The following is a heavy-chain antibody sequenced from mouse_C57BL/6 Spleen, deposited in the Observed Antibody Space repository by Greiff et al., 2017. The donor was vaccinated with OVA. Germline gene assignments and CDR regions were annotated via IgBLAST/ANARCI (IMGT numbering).Heavy chain of an antibody. J-gene: IGHJ3*01. V-gene: IGHV1-85*01. CDR3: ARSGFITTVVPFAY. CDR1: GYTFTSYD. D-gene: IGHD1-1*01. CDR2: IYPRDGST. Sequence: QVQLQQSGPELVKPGASVKLSCKASGYTFTSYDINWVKQRPGQGLEWIGWIYPRDGSTKYNEKFKGKATLTVDTSSSTAYMELHSLTSEDSAVYFCARSGFITTVVPFAYWGQGTLVTVSA.